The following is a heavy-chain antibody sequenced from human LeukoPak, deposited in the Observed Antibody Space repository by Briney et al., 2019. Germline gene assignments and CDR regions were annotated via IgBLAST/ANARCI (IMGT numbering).Heavy chain of an antibody. J-gene: IGHJ4*02. CDR2: IKSDGSST. CDR1: EFTFSSYW. V-gene: IGHV3-74*01. D-gene: IGHD5-18*01. CDR3: ARDRGYSYGHDY. Sequence: GGSLRLSCAASEFTFSSYWMHWVRQAPGKGLVWVSRIKSDGSSTTYADSVKGRFTISRDNAKNSLYLQMNSLRAEDTAVYYCARDRGYSYGHDYWGQGTLVTVSS.